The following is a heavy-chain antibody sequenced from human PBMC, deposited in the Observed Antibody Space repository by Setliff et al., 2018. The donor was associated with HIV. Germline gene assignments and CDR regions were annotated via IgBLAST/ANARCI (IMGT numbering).Heavy chain of an antibody. CDR2: IKQDGSEK. Sequence: GGSLRLSCAASGFTFSRYWMSWVRQAPGKGLEWVANIKQDGSEKYYVDSVKGRFTISRDNAKNSLSLQMNSLRAEDTAVYYCLRERNFWSRSPGWGQGTLVTVSS. CDR3: LRERNFWSRSPG. V-gene: IGHV3-7*04. J-gene: IGHJ4*02. CDR1: GFTFSRYW. D-gene: IGHD3-3*01.